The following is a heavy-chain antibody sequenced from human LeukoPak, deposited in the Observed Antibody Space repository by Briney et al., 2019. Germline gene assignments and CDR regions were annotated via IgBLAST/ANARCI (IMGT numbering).Heavy chain of an antibody. Sequence: GGSLRLSCVASGFTLGSYVMNWVRQTPGKGLEWVSNISGSGDSTFYADSVKGRFSISRDNSKNTLYLQVNGLRTEDTAVYYCAKDRLLNCRGDCYIFDYWGQGTVVTVSS. CDR3: AKDRLLNCRGDCYIFDY. V-gene: IGHV3-23*01. J-gene: IGHJ4*02. CDR1: GFTLGSYV. CDR2: ISGSGDST. D-gene: IGHD2-21*02.